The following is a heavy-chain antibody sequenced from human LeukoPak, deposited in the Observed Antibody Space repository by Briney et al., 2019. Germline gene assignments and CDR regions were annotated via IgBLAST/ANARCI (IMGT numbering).Heavy chain of an antibody. J-gene: IGHJ4*02. Sequence: PGGSLRLSCAASGFTFSSAALTWVRQAPGKGLEWVSTITGSDDKTYYADSVKGRFTISRDFSRNTVGLQMNSLRIEDTAIYYCAKGPQLYSGYHPDYWGQGTLLTVSS. CDR3: AKGPQLYSGYHPDY. D-gene: IGHD5-12*01. CDR1: GFTFSSAA. V-gene: IGHV3-23*01. CDR2: ITGSDDKT.